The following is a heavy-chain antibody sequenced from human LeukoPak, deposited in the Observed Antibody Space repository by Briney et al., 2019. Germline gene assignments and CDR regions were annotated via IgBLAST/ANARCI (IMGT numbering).Heavy chain of an antibody. CDR1: GFIFNNYA. Sequence: GGSLRLSCAGSGFIFNNYAMHWVRQPPGKGLVWVSGISWNSGSIDYADSVKGRFTISRDNAKNSLYLQMNSLRVEDTAFYYCAKDNRRHYTSGPNPDSLHWGQGALVTVSS. J-gene: IGHJ4*02. CDR3: AKDNRRHYTSGPNPDSLH. CDR2: ISWNSGSI. V-gene: IGHV3-9*01. D-gene: IGHD6-19*01.